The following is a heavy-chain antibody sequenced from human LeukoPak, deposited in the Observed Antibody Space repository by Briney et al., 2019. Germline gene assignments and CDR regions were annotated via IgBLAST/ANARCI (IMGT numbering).Heavy chain of an antibody. CDR2: INPSGGST. V-gene: IGHV1-46*01. Sequence: ASVTVSCKASGYTFTSYYMHWVRQAPGQGLEWMGIINPSGGSTSYAQKFQGRVTMTRDTSTSTVYMELSSLRSEDTAVYYCARDTYYYDSSGYWADYWGQGTLVTVSS. CDR1: GYTFTSYY. CDR3: ARDTYYYDSSGYWADY. J-gene: IGHJ4*02. D-gene: IGHD3-22*01.